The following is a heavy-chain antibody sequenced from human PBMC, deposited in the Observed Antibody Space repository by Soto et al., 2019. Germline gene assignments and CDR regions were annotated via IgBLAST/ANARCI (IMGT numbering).Heavy chain of an antibody. CDR2: ISSSSSTI. Sequence: EVQLVESGGGLVQPGGSLRLSCAASGFTFSSYSMNWVRQAPGKGLEWVSYISSSSSTIYYADSVKGRFTISRDNAKNSLYLQMNSLRDEDTAVYYCASGLWFGELLPGYWCQGTLVTVSS. CDR3: ASGLWFGELLPGY. D-gene: IGHD3-10*01. CDR1: GFTFSSYS. V-gene: IGHV3-48*02. J-gene: IGHJ4*02.